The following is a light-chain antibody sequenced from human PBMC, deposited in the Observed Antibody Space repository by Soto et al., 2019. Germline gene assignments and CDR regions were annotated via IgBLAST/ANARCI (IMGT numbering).Light chain of an antibody. CDR1: SSDVGGYNY. CDR2: DVS. CDR3: CTYTGRYTPYV. J-gene: IGLJ1*01. Sequence: QSALTQPRSVSGSPGQSVTISCTGTSSDVGGYNYVSWYQQHPGKAPKLMIYDVSKRPSGVPDRFSGSKSGNTASLTISGLQDEDEADYYCCTYTGRYTPYVFGTGTKLTVL. V-gene: IGLV2-11*01.